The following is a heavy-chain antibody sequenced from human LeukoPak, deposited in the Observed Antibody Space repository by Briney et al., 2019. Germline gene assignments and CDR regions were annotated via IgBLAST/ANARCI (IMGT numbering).Heavy chain of an antibody. CDR2: INHSGST. J-gene: IGHJ4*02. V-gene: IGHV4-34*01. D-gene: IGHD2-2*02. CDR1: GGSFSGYY. CDR3: ARGPFIVVVPAAIPYVD. Sequence: SETLSLTCAVYGGSFSGYYWSWIRQPPGKGLEWIGEINHSGSTNYNPSLKSRVTISVDTSKNQFSLKLSSVTAADTAVYYCARGPFIVVVPAAIPYVDWGQETLVTVSS.